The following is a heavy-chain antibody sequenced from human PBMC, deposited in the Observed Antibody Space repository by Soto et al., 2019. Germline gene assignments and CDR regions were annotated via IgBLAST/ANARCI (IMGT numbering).Heavy chain of an antibody. CDR1: GGSISSSTYY. CDR3: VRSDSRGYGSWFDP. J-gene: IGHJ5*02. Sequence: QLQLQESGPGLVKPSETLSLTCTVSGGSISSSTYYWGWIRLPPGTGLEWIGSIYYSGSTYNNPSLKSRGTISVDTSKNQFSLKLSSVTAADTAVYYCVRSDSRGYGSWFDPWGQGSLVTVSS. V-gene: IGHV4-39*01. D-gene: IGHD3-22*01. CDR2: IYYSGST.